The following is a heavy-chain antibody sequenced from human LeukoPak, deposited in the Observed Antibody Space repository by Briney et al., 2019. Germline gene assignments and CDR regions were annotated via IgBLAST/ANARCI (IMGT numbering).Heavy chain of an antibody. Sequence: GGSLRLSCAASGFTFSSYAMSWVRQAPGKGLEWVSAISGSGGSTYYADSVKGRFTISRDNSKNTLYLQMNSLRAEDTAVYYCAKESGIIWFGESVFDYWGQGTLVTVSS. D-gene: IGHD3-10*01. J-gene: IGHJ4*02. CDR1: GFTFSSYA. CDR2: ISGSGGST. CDR3: AKESGIIWFGESVFDY. V-gene: IGHV3-23*01.